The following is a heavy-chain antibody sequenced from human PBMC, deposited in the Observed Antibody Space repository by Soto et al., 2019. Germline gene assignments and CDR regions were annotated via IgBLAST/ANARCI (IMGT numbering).Heavy chain of an antibody. Sequence: GASVKVSCKASGYSFTSYAIYWVRQAPGQRLEWMGWINAGNGNTKYSQKLQGRVTFTGDTSASTAHMELSSLRSEDTAVYFCARGVENIVVVLDVFGYYCMDVWGQGTTVTVSS. CDR2: INAGNGNT. CDR1: GYSFTSYA. J-gene: IGHJ6*02. CDR3: ARGVENIVVVLDVFGYYCMDV. D-gene: IGHD2-2*01. V-gene: IGHV1-3*01.